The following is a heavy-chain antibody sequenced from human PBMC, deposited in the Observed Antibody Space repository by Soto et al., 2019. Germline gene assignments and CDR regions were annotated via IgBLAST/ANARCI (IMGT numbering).Heavy chain of an antibody. J-gene: IGHJ4*02. CDR1: GFTFSSYW. CDR3: ASDYYYDSSGYYFDY. V-gene: IGHV3-7*05. Sequence: GGSLRLSCAASGFTFSSYWMSWVRQAPGKGLEWVANIKQDGSEKYHVDSVKGRFTISRDNAKNSLYLQMNSLRAEDTAVYYCASDYYYDSSGYYFDYWGQGTLVTVSS. CDR2: IKQDGSEK. D-gene: IGHD3-22*01.